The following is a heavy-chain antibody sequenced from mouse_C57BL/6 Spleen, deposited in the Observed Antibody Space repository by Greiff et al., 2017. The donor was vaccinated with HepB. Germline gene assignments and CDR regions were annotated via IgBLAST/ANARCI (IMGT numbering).Heavy chain of an antibody. J-gene: IGHJ2*01. CDR1: GYSFTDYN. Sequence: VQLQQSGPELVKPGASVKISCKASGYSFTDYNMNWVKQSNGKSLEWIGVINPNYGTTSYNQKFKGKATLTVDQSPSTAYMQLNSLTSEDSAVYYCAKGGLYGNYLYYFDYWGQGTTLTVSS. V-gene: IGHV1-39*01. CDR2: INPNYGTT. D-gene: IGHD2-1*01. CDR3: AKGGLYGNYLYYFDY.